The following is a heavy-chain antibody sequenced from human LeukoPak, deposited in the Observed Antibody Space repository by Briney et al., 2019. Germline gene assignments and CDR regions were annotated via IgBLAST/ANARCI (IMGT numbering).Heavy chain of an antibody. V-gene: IGHV3-73*01. CDR2: IRSKANSYAT. CDR3: TRHLSYYFDY. CDR1: GFTFSGSA. J-gene: IGHJ4*02. D-gene: IGHD5/OR15-5a*01. Sequence: GGSLRLSCAASGFTFSGSAMHWVRQASGKGLEWVGRIRSKANSYATAYAASVKGRFTISRDDSKNAAYLQMNSLKTEDTAVYYCTRHLSYYFDYWGQGTLVTVSS.